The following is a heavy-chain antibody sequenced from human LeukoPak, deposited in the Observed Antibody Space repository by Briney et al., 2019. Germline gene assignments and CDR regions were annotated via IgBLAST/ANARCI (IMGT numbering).Heavy chain of an antibody. CDR2: IYHSGNT. CDR1: GDSISSSDW. J-gene: IGHJ4*02. V-gene: IGHV4-4*02. CDR3: AREEMPGKFDY. D-gene: IGHD1-26*01. Sequence: SETLSLTCAVSGDSISSSDWWSWVRQFPGKGLEWIGEIYHSGNTNYNPSLKSRAAISLDKSSNQFSLRLTSVTAADTAMYFCAREEMPGKFDYWGQGTLVTVSS.